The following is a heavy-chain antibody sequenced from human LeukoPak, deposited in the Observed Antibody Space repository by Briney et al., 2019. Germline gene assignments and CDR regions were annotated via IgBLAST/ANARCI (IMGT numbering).Heavy chain of an antibody. Sequence: ASLKVSCKASGYTFTRYYMHWVRQAPGQGLEWMAIINPSGGGTSYLQKFRGRVTVTSDTSTSTVYMELSSLRSDDTAVYYCARGSSVDFSPLNVDYWGQGTLVTVSS. CDR1: GYTFTRYY. CDR3: ARGSSVDFSPLNVDY. CDR2: INPSGGGT. V-gene: IGHV1-46*01. J-gene: IGHJ4*02. D-gene: IGHD3/OR15-3a*01.